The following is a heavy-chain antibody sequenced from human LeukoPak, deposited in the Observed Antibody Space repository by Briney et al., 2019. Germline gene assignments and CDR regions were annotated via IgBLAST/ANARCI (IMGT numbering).Heavy chain of an antibody. D-gene: IGHD3-10*01. CDR1: GYTFTDYY. CDR3: ASGYSGSGSYLDY. V-gene: IGHV1-2*02. Sequence: ASVKVSCKASGYTFTDYYIYWVRQAPGQGLEWMGWINPNSGGTNYAQKFQGRVTMIRDTSVSTAYMELSRLRSDGTAMYYCASGYSGSGSYLDYWGQGTLVTVSS. J-gene: IGHJ4*02. CDR2: INPNSGGT.